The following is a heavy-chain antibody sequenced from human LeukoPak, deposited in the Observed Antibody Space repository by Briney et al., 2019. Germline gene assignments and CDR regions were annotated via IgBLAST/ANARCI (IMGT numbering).Heavy chain of an antibody. D-gene: IGHD4-11*01. CDR3: ASTRYMTTVTT. V-gene: IGHV3-23*01. J-gene: IGHJ4*02. CDR1: GFIFGNYA. Sequence: GGSLRLSCAASGFIFGNYAMSWVRQAPGKGLEWVSGISGSGSNTYYAGSVKGRFTISRDNSKNTLYLQMNSLRAEDTAVYYCASTRYMTTVTTWGQGTLVTVSS. CDR2: ISGSGSNT.